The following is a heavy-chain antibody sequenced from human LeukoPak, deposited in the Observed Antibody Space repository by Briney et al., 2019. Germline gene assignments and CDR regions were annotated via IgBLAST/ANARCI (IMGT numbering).Heavy chain of an antibody. D-gene: IGHD2-8*01. CDR3: AKDGLMRFFDY. CDR1: GFIFSSYG. Sequence: PGRSLRLSCAASGFIFSSYGMYWARQAPGKGLEWVAVISNDGNDKQYADSVKGRFTISRDNSNNTLYLQMNSLRGEDTAVYYCAKDGLMRFFDYWGQGTLVTVSS. CDR2: ISNDGNDK. V-gene: IGHV3-30*18. J-gene: IGHJ4*02.